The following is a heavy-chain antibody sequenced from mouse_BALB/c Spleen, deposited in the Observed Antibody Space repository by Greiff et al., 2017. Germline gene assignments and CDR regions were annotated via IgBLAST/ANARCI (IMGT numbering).Heavy chain of an antibody. CDR1: GYTFTDYE. J-gene: IGHJ3*01. CDR2: IDPENGGT. D-gene: IGHD2-12*01. Sequence: QVQLQQSGAELVRPGASVTLSCKASGYTFTDYEMHWVKQTPVQGLEWIGAIDPENGGTAYNQKFKGKATMTADKSSSKAYMELRSLTSEDSAVYYCARNCYDEGAAYWGQGTLVTVSA. CDR3: ARNCYDEGAAY. V-gene: IGHV1-15*01.